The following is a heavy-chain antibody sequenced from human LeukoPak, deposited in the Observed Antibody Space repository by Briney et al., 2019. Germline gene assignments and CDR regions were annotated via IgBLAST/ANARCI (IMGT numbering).Heavy chain of an antibody. Sequence: ASVKVSCKVSGYTLTKLSMHWVRQAPGKGLEWMGGFDPKDGETIYAQKFQGRVTMTEDTSTDTAYMELSSLRSEDTAVYYCATHKSGDYDSVEFDYWGQGTLVTVSS. CDR1: GYTLTKLS. CDR3: ATHKSGDYDSVEFDY. J-gene: IGHJ4*02. V-gene: IGHV1-24*01. CDR2: FDPKDGET. D-gene: IGHD4-17*01.